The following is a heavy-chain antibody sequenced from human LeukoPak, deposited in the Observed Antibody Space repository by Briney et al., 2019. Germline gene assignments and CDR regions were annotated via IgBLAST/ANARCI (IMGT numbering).Heavy chain of an antibody. V-gene: IGHV3-21*01. CDR2: ISSSSSYI. D-gene: IGHD4-23*01. Sequence: GGSLRLSCAASGFTFSNYNMNWVRQAPGKGLEWVSSISSSSSYIYYADSVKGRFTISRDNAKNSLYLQMNSLRAEDTAVYYCARDGDTVLTRGYYYYMDVWGKGTTVTVSS. J-gene: IGHJ6*03. CDR1: GFTFSNYN. CDR3: ARDGDTVLTRGYYYYMDV.